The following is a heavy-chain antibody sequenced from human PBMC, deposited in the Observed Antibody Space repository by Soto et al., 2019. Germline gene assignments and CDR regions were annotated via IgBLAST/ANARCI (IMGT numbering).Heavy chain of an antibody. Sequence: GGSLRLSCAASGFTFSNYNMNWVRQAPGKGLEWVSYISSISSTINYADSVKGRFTISRDNAKNSLYLQMNNLRDEDTAVYYCAREGLLWFGELIRNYYNFALDVRGQGTTLTVSS. D-gene: IGHD3-10*01. CDR1: GFTFSNYN. CDR2: ISSISSTI. V-gene: IGHV3-48*02. J-gene: IGHJ6*02. CDR3: AREGLLWFGELIRNYYNFALDV.